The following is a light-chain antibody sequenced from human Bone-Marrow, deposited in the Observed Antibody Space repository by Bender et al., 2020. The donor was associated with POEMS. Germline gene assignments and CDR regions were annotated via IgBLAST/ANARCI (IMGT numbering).Light chain of an antibody. CDR2: EVS. Sequence: QSALTQPPSASGSPGQSVTISCTGTSGDVGGYNYVSWYQQYPGKAPKLMIYEVSKRPSGVPDRFSGSKSGNTASLTVSGLQAEDEADYYCSSYAGSNGVVFGGGTLLTVL. CDR1: SGDVGGYNY. CDR3: SSYAGSNGVV. J-gene: IGLJ2*01. V-gene: IGLV2-8*01.